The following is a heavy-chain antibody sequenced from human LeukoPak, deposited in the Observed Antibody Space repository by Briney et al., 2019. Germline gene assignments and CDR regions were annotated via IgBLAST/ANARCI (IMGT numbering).Heavy chain of an antibody. J-gene: IGHJ4*02. D-gene: IGHD2-2*01. CDR1: GYTFTSYD. CDR3: ATFRGHGCSSTSCYGADY. Sequence: ASVKVSCKASGYTFTSYDINWVRQATGQGLEWMGWMNPNSGNTGYAQKFQGRVTMTEDTSTDTAYMELSSLRSEDTAVYYCATFRGHGCSSTSCYGADYWGQGTLVTVSS. V-gene: IGHV1-8*01. CDR2: MNPNSGNT.